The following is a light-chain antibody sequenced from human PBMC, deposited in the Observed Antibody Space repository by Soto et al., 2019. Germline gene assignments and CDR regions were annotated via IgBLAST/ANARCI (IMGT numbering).Light chain of an antibody. CDR3: AAWEGSLCGYF. CDR2: KNN. Sequence: QSVLTQSPSASGTPGQRVTISCSGNSSNIGSYSVYWYQQFPGTAPKLLIYKNNQRPSGVPDRCSGSKSGTSASLAISGLRSEDEADYYCAAWEGSLCGYFFGTGTKLTVL. J-gene: IGLJ1*01. CDR1: SSNIGSYS. V-gene: IGLV1-47*01.